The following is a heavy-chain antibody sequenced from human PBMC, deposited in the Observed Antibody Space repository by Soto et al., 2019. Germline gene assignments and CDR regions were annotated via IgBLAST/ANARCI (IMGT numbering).Heavy chain of an antibody. J-gene: IGHJ4*02. V-gene: IGHV5-10-1*01. CDR2: IDPSDSQT. CDR1: GYSFAGYW. CDR3: ARQIYDSDTGPNCQYYFDS. D-gene: IGHD3-22*01. Sequence: GEALKISCKGAGYSFAGYWIAWVRQKPGKGLEWKGRIDPSDSQTYYSPSFRGHVTISVTKSITTVFLQWSSLRASDTAMYYCARQIYDSDTGPNCQYYFDSWGQGTPVTVSS.